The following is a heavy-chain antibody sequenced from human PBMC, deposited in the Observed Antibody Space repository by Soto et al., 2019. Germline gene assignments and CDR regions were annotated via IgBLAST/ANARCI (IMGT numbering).Heavy chain of an antibody. CDR2: IIPVFGTT. J-gene: IGHJ4*02. CDR3: ARDPRIYCTSSSCHSYFDS. V-gene: IGHV1-69*01. D-gene: IGHD2-2*01. CDR1: GGSFTSYS. Sequence: QVQLVQSGAEVKKPGSSLKFSCRASGGSFTSYSISWLRQAPGQGLEWMGGIIPVFGTTSYAQRLQGRVTITADESTSTAYLDLSSLISEDTAVYYCARDPRIYCTSSSCHSYFDSWGQGTLVTVSS.